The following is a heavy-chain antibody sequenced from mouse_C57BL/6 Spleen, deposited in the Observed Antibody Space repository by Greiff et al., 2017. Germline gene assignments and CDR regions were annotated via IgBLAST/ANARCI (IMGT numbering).Heavy chain of an antibody. J-gene: IGHJ3*01. D-gene: IGHD4-1*01. V-gene: IGHV1-39*01. Sequence: EVHLVESGPELVKPGASVKISCKASGYSFTDYNMNWVKQSNGKSLEWIGVINPNYGTTSYNQKFKGKATLTVDQSSSTAYMQLSSLTSEDSAVYYCASPSWDESLFAYWGQGTMVTVAA. CDR1: GYSFTDYN. CDR2: INPNYGTT. CDR3: ASPSWDESLFAY.